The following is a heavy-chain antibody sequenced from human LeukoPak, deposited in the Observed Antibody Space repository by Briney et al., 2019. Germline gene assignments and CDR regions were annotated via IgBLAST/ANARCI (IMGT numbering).Heavy chain of an antibody. Sequence: GGSLRLSCAASGFTVSTNCMTWVRQAPGKGLEWVSTIYSGGTTYYADSVMGRFTISRHNSRNTLYLQMNSLRAEDTAVYYCARPVYGGLYHDAFDIWGQGTMVTVSS. CDR3: ARPVYGGLYHDAFDI. J-gene: IGHJ3*02. D-gene: IGHD4-23*01. V-gene: IGHV3-53*04. CDR1: GFTVSTNC. CDR2: IYSGGTT.